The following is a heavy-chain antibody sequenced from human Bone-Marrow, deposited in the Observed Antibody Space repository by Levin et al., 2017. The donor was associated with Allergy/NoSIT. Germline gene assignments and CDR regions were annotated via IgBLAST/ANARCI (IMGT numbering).Heavy chain of an antibody. D-gene: IGHD5-24*01. CDR3: AREDGYVFDY. Sequence: SQTLSLTCSLSGGSISTGGFHWSWVRQRPGKGLEWIGYIYYSGNTYYNPSLQSRLSISIDTSKNQFPLRLTSVTAADTAVYYCAREDGYVFDYWGQGTLVTVSS. CDR1: GGSISTGGFH. CDR2: IYYSGNT. J-gene: IGHJ4*02. V-gene: IGHV4-31*03.